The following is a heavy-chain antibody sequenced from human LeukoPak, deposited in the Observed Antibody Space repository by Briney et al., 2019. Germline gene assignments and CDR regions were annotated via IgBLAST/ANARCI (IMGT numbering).Heavy chain of an antibody. CDR2: IYSGGST. J-gene: IGHJ6*02. V-gene: IGHV3-53*01. CDR1: GFTVSSNY. Sequence: GGSLRLSCAASGFTVSSNYMSWVRQAPGKGLEWVSVIYSGGSTYYADSVKGRFTISRDNSKNTLYLQMNSLRAEDTAVYYCARGPDLAMYGMDVWGQGTTVTVSS. D-gene: IGHD2-2*01. CDR3: ARGPDLAMYGMDV.